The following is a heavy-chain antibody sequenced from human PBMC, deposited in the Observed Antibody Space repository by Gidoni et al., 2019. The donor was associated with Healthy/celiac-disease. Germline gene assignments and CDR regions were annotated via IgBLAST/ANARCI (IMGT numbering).Heavy chain of an antibody. J-gene: IGHJ5*02. CDR2: ISYDGSNK. Sequence: QVQLVESGGGVVQPGMSLRPSCAASGFTFRSYAMHWVRQAPGKGLEWVAVISYDGSNKYYADSVKGRFTISRDNSKNTLYLQMNSLRAEDTAVYYCARDKNWFDPWGQGTLVTVSS. V-gene: IGHV3-30-3*01. CDR3: ARDKNWFDP. CDR1: GFTFRSYA.